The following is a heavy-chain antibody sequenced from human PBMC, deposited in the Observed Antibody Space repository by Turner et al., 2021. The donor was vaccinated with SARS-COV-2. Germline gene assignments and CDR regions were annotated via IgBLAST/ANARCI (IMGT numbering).Heavy chain of an antibody. Sequence: DVQLVESGGGFVQPGRSLRLTCAASGFHFGKSAMHWVRQGPGKCLEWVAGINWSSGTIHYADSVEGRFSISRDNAKNSVYLQMSSLRVEDTAVYYCVKDQVSANMKTFEYWGQGTLVTVSS. D-gene: IGHD2-8*01. J-gene: IGHJ4*02. V-gene: IGHV3-9*01. CDR2: INWSSGTI. CDR3: VKDQVSANMKTFEY. CDR1: GFHFGKSA.